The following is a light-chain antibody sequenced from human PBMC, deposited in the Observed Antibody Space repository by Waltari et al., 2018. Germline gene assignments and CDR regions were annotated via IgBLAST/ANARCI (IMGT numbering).Light chain of an antibody. CDR2: YDS. Sequence: SYVVTQSPSVSVAPGATARITCGGANIGSKRVHWYQQRPGQAPVLVLSYDSDRPSGIPGRFSGSNSGNTATLTISWVEADDEADYYCLVWHSTTDHHGVFGGGTKLTVL. V-gene: IGLV3-21*04. CDR1: NIGSKR. J-gene: IGLJ2*01. CDR3: LVWHSTTDHHGV.